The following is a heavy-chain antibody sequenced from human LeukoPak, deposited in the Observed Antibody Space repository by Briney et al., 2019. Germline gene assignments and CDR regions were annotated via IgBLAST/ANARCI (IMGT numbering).Heavy chain of an antibody. V-gene: IGHV4-30-2*01. D-gene: IGHD5-12*01. CDR2: IYHSGST. CDR3: ARAPRLVATIYYFDY. CDR1: GGSISSGGYS. J-gene: IGHJ4*02. Sequence: SETLSLTCAVSGGSISSGGYSWSWIRQPPGKGLEWIGYIYHSGSTYYNPSLKSRVTISVDRSKNQFSLKLSSVTAADTAVYYCARAPRLVATIYYFDYWGQGTLVTVSS.